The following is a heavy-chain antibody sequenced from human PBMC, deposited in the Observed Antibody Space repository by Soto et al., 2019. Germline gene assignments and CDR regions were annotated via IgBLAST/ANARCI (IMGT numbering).Heavy chain of an antibody. CDR3: ASLYGDYVSY. D-gene: IGHD4-17*01. Sequence: QLQLQESGPGLVKPSETLSLTCTVSGGSISSSSYYWGWIRQPPGKGLEWIGSIYYSGSTYYNPSLRRRVTISVDTSKNQFSLKLSSVTAADTAVYYCASLYGDYVSYWGQGTLVTVSS. J-gene: IGHJ4*02. CDR2: IYYSGST. CDR1: GGSISSSSYY. V-gene: IGHV4-39*01.